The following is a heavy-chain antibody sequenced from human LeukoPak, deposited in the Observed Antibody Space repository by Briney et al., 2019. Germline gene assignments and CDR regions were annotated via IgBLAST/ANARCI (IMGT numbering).Heavy chain of an antibody. D-gene: IGHD3-22*01. CDR2: VSHDGTNK. V-gene: IGHV3-30*18. CDR1: GXSFSNYG. Sequence: PGRSLRLSCAASGXSFSNYGMHWVRQAPGKGLEWVAVVSHDGTNKYYADSVKGRFTISRDNSKNTLYLQMNSLRAEDTAVYYCAKDVLRRDDSSRFWVGGFDSWGQGTLVTVSS. J-gene: IGHJ4*02. CDR3: AKDVLRRDDSSRFWVGGFDS.